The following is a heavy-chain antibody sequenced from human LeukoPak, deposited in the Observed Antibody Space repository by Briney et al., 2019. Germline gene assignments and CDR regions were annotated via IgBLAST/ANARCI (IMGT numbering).Heavy chain of an antibody. CDR2: ISAYNGNT. J-gene: IGHJ6*02. Sequence: GASVKVSFKASGYTFTTYGINWVRQAPGQGLEWMGWISAYNGNTNYAQKLQGRVTMTTDTSTNTAYMELRSLRSDDMAVYYCARSYGDYARSYYYYYGMDVWGQGTTVTVSS. V-gene: IGHV1-18*03. D-gene: IGHD4-17*01. CDR3: ARSYGDYARSYYYYYGMDV. CDR1: GYTFTTYG.